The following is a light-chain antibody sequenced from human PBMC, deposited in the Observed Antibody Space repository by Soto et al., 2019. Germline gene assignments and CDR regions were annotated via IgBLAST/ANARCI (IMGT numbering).Light chain of an antibody. V-gene: IGLV2-8*01. CDR2: EVT. Sequence: SVLTQPPSASGSPGQSVTISCTGTSSDVGGYNYVSWYQRHPGKAPKLMIFEVTKRPSGVPDRFSGSKSGNTASLTVSGLQAEDESDYYCSSYAGSNNYVFGAGTKVTAL. CDR1: SSDVGGYNY. CDR3: SSYAGSNNYV. J-gene: IGLJ1*01.